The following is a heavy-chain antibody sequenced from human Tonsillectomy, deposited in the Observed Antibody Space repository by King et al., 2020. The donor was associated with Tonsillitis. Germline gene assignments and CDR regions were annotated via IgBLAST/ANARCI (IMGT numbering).Heavy chain of an antibody. Sequence: VQLVESGGGLVKPRGSLRLSCAASGFTFSHYYMSWIRQAPGKGLEWVSHISTTGDTTYYADSVTGRFTISRDNAKNSLYLQMNSLRAEDTAVYYCATYKYSSSLSDFWGQGTLVTVSS. CDR1: GFTFSHYY. CDR3: ATYKYSSSLSDF. CDR2: ISTTGDTT. V-gene: IGHV3-11*01. J-gene: IGHJ4*02. D-gene: IGHD6-6*01.